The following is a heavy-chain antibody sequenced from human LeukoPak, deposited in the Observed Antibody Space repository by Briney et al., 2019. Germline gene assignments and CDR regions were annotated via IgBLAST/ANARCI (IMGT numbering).Heavy chain of an antibody. Sequence: GESLKIACKGSGYSSTNYLIGWVRQMPRKGREWMGFIYPATSETRYSPSFQGQVTISADTISADKSITTTYLQWSRLKASDTAMYFCSSFPYYYDSSGPGLFFASWGRGTLVIVSS. CDR1: GYSSTNYL. CDR3: SSFPYYYDSSGPGLFFAS. CDR2: IYPATSET. D-gene: IGHD3-22*01. V-gene: IGHV5-51*01. J-gene: IGHJ4*02.